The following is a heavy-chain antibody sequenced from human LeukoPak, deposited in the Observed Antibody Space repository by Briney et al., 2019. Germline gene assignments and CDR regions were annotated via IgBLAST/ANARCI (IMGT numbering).Heavy chain of an antibody. CDR1: GYSFTGYY. D-gene: IGHD2-21*01. CDR2: INPYSGGT. Sequence: ASVKVSCKASGYSFTGYYMHWVRQAPGQGLEWMGWINPYSGGTNYAQKFQGRVTLTRDTSISTVYMELTTLTSDDTALYYCAVAPGDYWGQGTLVSVSA. CDR3: AVAPGDY. V-gene: IGHV1-2*02. J-gene: IGHJ4*02.